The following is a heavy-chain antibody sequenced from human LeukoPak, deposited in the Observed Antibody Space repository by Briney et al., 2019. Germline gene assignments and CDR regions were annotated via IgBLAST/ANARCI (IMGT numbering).Heavy chain of an antibody. J-gene: IGHJ4*02. CDR3: ARDLKFGGVIVPPGY. D-gene: IGHD3-16*02. Sequence: GASVKVSCKASGYTFTGYYMHWVRQAPGQGLEWMGRINPNSGGTNYAQKFQGRVTMTRDTSIRTAYMELSRLRSDDTAVYYCARDLKFGGVIVPPGYWGQGTLVTVSS. V-gene: IGHV1-2*06. CDR2: INPNSGGT. CDR1: GYTFTGYY.